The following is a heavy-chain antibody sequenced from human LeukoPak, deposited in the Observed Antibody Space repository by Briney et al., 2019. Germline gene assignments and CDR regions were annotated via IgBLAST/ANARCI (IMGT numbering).Heavy chain of an antibody. V-gene: IGHV4-61*01. J-gene: IGHJ4*02. CDR3: ARDHGELQGRQNPSYYFDY. CDR1: GGSISSSSYY. D-gene: IGHD1-26*01. CDR2: IYYSGST. Sequence: SETLSLTCTVSGGSISSSSYYWGWIRQPPGKGLEWIGYIYYSGSTNYNPSLKSRVTISVDTSKNQFSLKLSSVTAADTAVYYCARDHGELQGRQNPSYYFDYWGQGTLVTVSS.